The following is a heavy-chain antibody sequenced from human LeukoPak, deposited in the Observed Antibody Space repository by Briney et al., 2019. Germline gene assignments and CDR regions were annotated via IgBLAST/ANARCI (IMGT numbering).Heavy chain of an antibody. CDR3: ARDKRYALDI. V-gene: IGHV1/OR15-2*02. CDR1: AYTFTDYY. J-gene: IGHJ3*02. Sequence: ASVKVSCKASAYTFTDYYIHWVRQAPAQGLEWMGWISISKGNTIHGQKLLDRVTMTRDTSTSTAYMELRSLRSDDTAVYYCARDKRYALDIWGQGTMVTVSS. CDR2: ISISKGNT. D-gene: IGHD6-25*01.